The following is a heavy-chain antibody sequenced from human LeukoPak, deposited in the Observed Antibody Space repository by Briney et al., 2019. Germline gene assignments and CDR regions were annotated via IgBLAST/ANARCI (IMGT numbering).Heavy chain of an antibody. CDR1: GYSFGNRW. CDR2: IYPDDSDT. CDR3: ARGAYGSGGSYNYYGMDV. J-gene: IGHJ6*02. V-gene: IGHV5-51*01. D-gene: IGHD3-10*01. Sequence: GESLEFSCKGSGYSFGNRWIGWVRQMPGKGLEWMGIIYPDDSDTIYSPSFEGQVTISADKSISTAYLQWSSLKASDTAMYYCARGAYGSGGSYNYYGMDVWGQGTRSPSH.